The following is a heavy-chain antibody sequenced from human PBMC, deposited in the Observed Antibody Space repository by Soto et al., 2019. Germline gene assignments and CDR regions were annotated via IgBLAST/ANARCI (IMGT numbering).Heavy chain of an antibody. J-gene: IGHJ4*02. CDR1: GFTFSRYA. Sequence: ESGGDLVQPGGSLRLSCAASGFTFSRYAMSWVRQAPGKGLEWVASINGLGDTTYYTDSVRGRFSISRDTSTNTLYLQMSSLRADDTAEYYCAKVTSGTYTFDSWGQGTLVFVSS. V-gene: IGHV3-23*01. CDR3: AKVTSGTYTFDS. CDR2: INGLGDTT. D-gene: IGHD1-26*01.